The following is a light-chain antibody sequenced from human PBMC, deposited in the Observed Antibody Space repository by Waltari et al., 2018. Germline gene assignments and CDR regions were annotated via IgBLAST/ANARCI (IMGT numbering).Light chain of an antibody. Sequence: VILTQSPATLSLSPGERATLSCRASQSLSSYLAWYKQKPGQAPRLLIYGASSRATGIPDSCSGSGSGTEFTLTISSLEPEDFAVYYCQKYSSSPYSFGQGTKVEIK. V-gene: IGKV3-20*01. CDR2: GAS. CDR3: QKYSSSPYS. CDR1: QSLSSY. J-gene: IGKJ2*03.